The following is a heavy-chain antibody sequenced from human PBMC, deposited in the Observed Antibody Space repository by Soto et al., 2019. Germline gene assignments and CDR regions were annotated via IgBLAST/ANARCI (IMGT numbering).Heavy chain of an antibody. CDR1: GFTFDNFA. V-gene: IGHV3-23*01. CDR2: ISGGGGGT. D-gene: IGHD3-22*01. Sequence: GGSLRLSCTTSGFTFDNFAMSWVRQAPGRGLEWVSAISGGGGGTYYADSVKGRFIISRDNSKNTVYLQVNGLRTEDTAVYYCAKDVHYDSSGGLDYWGQGTLVTVSS. CDR3: AKDVHYDSSGGLDY. J-gene: IGHJ4*02.